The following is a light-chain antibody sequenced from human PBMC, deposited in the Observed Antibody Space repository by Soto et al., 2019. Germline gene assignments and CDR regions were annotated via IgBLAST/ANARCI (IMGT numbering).Light chain of an antibody. V-gene: IGLV2-8*01. CDR1: SSDVGGYNY. CDR2: EVS. J-gene: IGLJ1*01. Sequence: QSALTQPPSASGSPGKSVTISCTGTSSDVGGYNYVSWYQQHPGKAPKLMIYEVSKRPSGVPARFSGSKSGNTASLTVSGLQAEDEADYYCSSYAGSNNYVFGTGTKVTVL. CDR3: SSYAGSNNYV.